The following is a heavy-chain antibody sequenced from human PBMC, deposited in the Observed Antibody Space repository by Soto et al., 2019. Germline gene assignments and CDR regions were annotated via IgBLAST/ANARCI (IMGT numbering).Heavy chain of an antibody. D-gene: IGHD3-16*02. J-gene: IGHJ3*02. Sequence: SETLSLTCTVSGGSISSYYWSWIRQPPGKGLEWIGYIYYSGSTNYNPSLKSRVTISVDTSKNQFSLKPSSVTAADTAVYYCARDVRMITFGGVIAPDAFDIWGQGTMVTVSS. CDR2: IYYSGST. CDR3: ARDVRMITFGGVIAPDAFDI. CDR1: GGSISSYY. V-gene: IGHV4-59*01.